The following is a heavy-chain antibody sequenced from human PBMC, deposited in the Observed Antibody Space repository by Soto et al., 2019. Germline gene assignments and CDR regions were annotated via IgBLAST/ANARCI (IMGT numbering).Heavy chain of an antibody. CDR2: ISAYNGYP. CDR1: GYIFTNYG. J-gene: IGHJ4*02. CDR3: ARWSSGALYEY. V-gene: IGHV1-18*04. Sequence: QIHLCQSGAEVRKPGASVNVSCKTSGYIFTNYGVSWVRQAPGEGLEVVGWISAYNGYPKYGQRFQGRVTLSTDTSTTTGYMELRKLRFDDTGVYYCARWSSGALYEYWGQGTLLTVSS.